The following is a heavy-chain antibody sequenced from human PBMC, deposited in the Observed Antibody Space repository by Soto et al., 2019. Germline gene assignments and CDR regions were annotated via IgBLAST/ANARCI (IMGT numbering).Heavy chain of an antibody. J-gene: IGHJ6*03. CDR2: ISAYNGNT. Sequence: VASVKVSCKASGYTFTSYGISWVRQAPGQGLEWMGWISAYNGNTNYAQKLQGRVTMTTDTSTSTAYMELRSLRSDDTAVYYCASTWLTTHYYYYYMDVWGKGTTVTVSS. D-gene: IGHD3-10*01. CDR3: ASTWLTTHYYYYYMDV. V-gene: IGHV1-18*01. CDR1: GYTFTSYG.